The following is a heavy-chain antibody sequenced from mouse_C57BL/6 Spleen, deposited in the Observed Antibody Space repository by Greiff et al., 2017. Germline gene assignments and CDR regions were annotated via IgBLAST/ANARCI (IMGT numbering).Heavy chain of an antibody. J-gene: IGHJ1*03. V-gene: IGHV10-1*01. CDR1: GFSFNTYA. Sequence: EVKLVESGGGLVQPKGSLKLSCAASGFSFNTYAMNWVRQAPGKGLEWVARIRSKSNNYATYYADSVKDRFTISRDDSESMLYLQMNNLKTEDTAMYYCVRLRYWYFDVWGTGTTVTVSS. CDR2: IRSKSNNYAT. CDR3: VRLRYWYFDV.